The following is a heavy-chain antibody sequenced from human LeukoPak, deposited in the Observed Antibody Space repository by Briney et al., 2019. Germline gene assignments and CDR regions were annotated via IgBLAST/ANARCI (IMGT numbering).Heavy chain of an antibody. CDR1: GGSFSGYY. CDR2: INHSGST. V-gene: IGHV4-34*01. D-gene: IGHD1-26*01. Sequence: SETLSLTCAVYGGSFSGYYWSWIRQPPGKGLEWIGKINHSGSTNYNPSLKSRVTISVDTSKNQFSLKLSSVTAADTAVYYCATRNSGSYSIWGQGTMGTVSS. J-gene: IGHJ3*02. CDR3: ATRNSGSYSI.